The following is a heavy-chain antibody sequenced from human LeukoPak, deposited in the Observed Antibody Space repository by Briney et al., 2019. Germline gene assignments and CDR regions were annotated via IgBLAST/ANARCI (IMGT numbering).Heavy chain of an antibody. V-gene: IGHV3-30*01. Sequence: GGSLRLSCAASGFTFSSYAMHWVRQAPGKGLEWVGVISYDGSNKYYADSVKGRFTISRDNSKNTLYLQMNSLRAEDTAVYYCARAGVTPGSAFDIWGQGTMVTVSS. J-gene: IGHJ3*02. CDR2: ISYDGSNK. D-gene: IGHD4-23*01. CDR3: ARAGVTPGSAFDI. CDR1: GFTFSSYA.